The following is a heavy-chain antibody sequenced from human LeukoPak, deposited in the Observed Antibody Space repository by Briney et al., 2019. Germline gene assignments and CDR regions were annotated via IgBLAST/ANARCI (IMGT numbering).Heavy chain of an antibody. CDR2: IYHSGIT. CDR1: GDSISNNIW. Sequence: PSETLSLTCSVSGDSISNNIWWTWVRQPPGKGLEWIGVIYHSGITSYNPSLKGRVTISADKSKNQFSLKLTSVTAADTAVYFCARDRDGMGVWGQGTTVTVSS. J-gene: IGHJ6*02. CDR3: ARDRDGMGV. V-gene: IGHV4-4*02.